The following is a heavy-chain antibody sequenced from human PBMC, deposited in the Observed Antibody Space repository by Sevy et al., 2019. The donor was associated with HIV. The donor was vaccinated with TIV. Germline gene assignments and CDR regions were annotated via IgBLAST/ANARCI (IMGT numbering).Heavy chain of an antibody. CDR1: GYTLTQLS. CDR3: ATTREYYSDNSGYLDY. Sequence: ASVKVSCKVSGYTLTQLSMHWVRQTPGKGLEWMGRFDPEDGTTIYEQKFQGRVTMTEDTSTDTAYLELSSLRSEVTAVYYCATTREYYSDNSGYLDYWGRGTLVTVSS. CDR2: FDPEDGTT. V-gene: IGHV1-24*01. J-gene: IGHJ4*02. D-gene: IGHD3-22*01.